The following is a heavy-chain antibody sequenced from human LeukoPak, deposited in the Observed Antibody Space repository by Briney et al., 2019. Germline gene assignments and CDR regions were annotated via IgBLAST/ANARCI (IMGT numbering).Heavy chain of an antibody. Sequence: PSETLSLTCAVYGGSFSGYYWSWIRQPPGKGLEWIGEINHSGGTNYNPSLESRVTISVDTSKNQFSLKLSSVTAADTAVYYCARGGGSGSYYNLNWGQGTLVTVSS. V-gene: IGHV4-34*01. CDR2: INHSGGT. D-gene: IGHD3-10*01. J-gene: IGHJ4*02. CDR3: ARGGGSGSYYNLN. CDR1: GGSFSGYY.